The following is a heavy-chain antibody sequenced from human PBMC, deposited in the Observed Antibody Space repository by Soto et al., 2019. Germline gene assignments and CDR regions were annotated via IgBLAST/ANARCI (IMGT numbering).Heavy chain of an antibody. CDR2: ISGSGGST. CDR3: AKDSSGYALNWFDP. J-gene: IGHJ5*02. V-gene: IGHV3-23*01. D-gene: IGHD5-12*01. Sequence: GGSLRLSCAASGFTFSSYSMNWVRQAPGKGLEWVSAISGSGGSTYYADSVKGRFTISRDNSKNTLYLQMNSLRAEDTAVYYCAKDSSGYALNWFDPWGQGTLVTVSS. CDR1: GFTFSSYS.